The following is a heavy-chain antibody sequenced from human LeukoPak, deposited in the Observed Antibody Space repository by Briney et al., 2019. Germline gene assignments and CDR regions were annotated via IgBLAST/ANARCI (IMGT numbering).Heavy chain of an antibody. D-gene: IGHD4-17*01. CDR3: AKVHVDVYGDPYFDY. Sequence: GGSLRLSCAASGFTLSSYAMRWVRQAPGTGLEGVSAISGSGGSTYYADSVKGRLTISRDNSKNTLYLQMNSLRAEDTAVYYCAKVHVDVYGDPYFDYWGQGTLVTVSS. CDR2: ISGSGGST. V-gene: IGHV3-23*01. CDR1: GFTLSSYA. J-gene: IGHJ4*02.